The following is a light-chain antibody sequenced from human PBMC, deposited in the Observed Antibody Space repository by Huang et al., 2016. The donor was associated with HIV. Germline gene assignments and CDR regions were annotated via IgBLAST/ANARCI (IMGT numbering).Light chain of an antibody. Sequence: AIQLTQSPSSLSASVGDRVTITCRASRGMSRGLAWYQQKPGKAPKLLIFDASSLESGVPSRFSGSGSGTDFTLTISSLQPEDFATYYCQQFNNYLTFGQGTRLEIQ. V-gene: IGKV1D-13*01. CDR3: QQFNNYLT. CDR2: DAS. CDR1: RGMSRG. J-gene: IGKJ5*01.